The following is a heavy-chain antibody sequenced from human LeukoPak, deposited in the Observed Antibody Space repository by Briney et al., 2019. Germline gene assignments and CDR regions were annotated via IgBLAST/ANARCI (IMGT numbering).Heavy chain of an antibody. V-gene: IGHV1-2*02. J-gene: IGHJ6*02. Sequence: ASVKVSCTASGYIFTGYYMHWVRPAPGQGLEWMGWINPNSGGTNYAQKFQGRVTMTRDTSISTAYMELSRLRSDDTAVYYCARILYDSSGYHGYYYGMDVWGQGTTVTVSS. CDR1: GYIFTGYY. D-gene: IGHD3-22*01. CDR3: ARILYDSSGYHGYYYGMDV. CDR2: INPNSGGT.